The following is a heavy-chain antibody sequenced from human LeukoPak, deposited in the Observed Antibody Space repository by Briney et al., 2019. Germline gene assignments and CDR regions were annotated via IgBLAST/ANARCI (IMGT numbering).Heavy chain of an antibody. CDR3: ARDMNLMVVVMDALDF. D-gene: IGHD2-8*01. CDR1: GFTFSRYS. CDR2: ISSSSSYI. Sequence: GGSLRLSCSASGFTFSRYSMHWVRQAPGKGLEWVASISSSSSYIYYADSVKGRFTISRANAKNSLNLQLNSLRAEDTAVYFCARDMNLMVVVMDALDFWGQGTMVTVSS. J-gene: IGHJ3*01. V-gene: IGHV3-21*06.